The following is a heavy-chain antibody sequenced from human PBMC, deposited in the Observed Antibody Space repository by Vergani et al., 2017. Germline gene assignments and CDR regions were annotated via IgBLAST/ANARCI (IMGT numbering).Heavy chain of an antibody. CDR1: GFSFSTYG. CDR2: LRYDGSNE. V-gene: IGHV3-30*02. J-gene: IGHJ6*02. CDR3: ANSYCSSLSCYAFYGMEV. Sequence: QVQLVESGGGVVQPGGSLRLFCAASGFSFSTYGMHWVRQAPGRGLEWVAFLRYDGSNEYYGDAVKGRFIISRDNSKNMLSLEMHSLRPEDTAVYYCANSYCSSLSCYAFYGMEVWGQGTTVTVSS. D-gene: IGHD2-2*01.